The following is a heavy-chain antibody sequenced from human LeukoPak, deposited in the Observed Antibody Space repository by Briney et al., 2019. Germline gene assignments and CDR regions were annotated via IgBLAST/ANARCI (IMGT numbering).Heavy chain of an antibody. J-gene: IGHJ3*01. CDR2: ISGSGANT. Sequence: GGSLRLSCAASGFTFNNYAMSCVRQAPGKGLEWVSGISGSGANTYYADSVKGRFTISRDNSKNTLFLQMNSLRAEDTAVYYCARDIELSTWGLGTTVTVSS. D-gene: IGHD3-16*02. CDR3: ARDIELST. V-gene: IGHV3-23*01. CDR1: GFTFNNYA.